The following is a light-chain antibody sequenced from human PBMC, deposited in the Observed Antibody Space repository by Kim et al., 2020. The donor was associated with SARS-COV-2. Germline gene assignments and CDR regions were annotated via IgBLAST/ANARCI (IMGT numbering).Light chain of an antibody. Sequence: QAVVTQEPSLTVSPGGTVTLTCGSTTGTVTSDHYPYWLQQRPGQAPRALIFDTVYRHSWTPARFSGSLLEGQAALTLSGAQPEDEAEYYCLLSYSGPRVFGGGTQLTVL. CDR2: DTV. J-gene: IGLJ2*01. CDR1: TGTVTSDHY. V-gene: IGLV7-46*01. CDR3: LLSYSGPRV.